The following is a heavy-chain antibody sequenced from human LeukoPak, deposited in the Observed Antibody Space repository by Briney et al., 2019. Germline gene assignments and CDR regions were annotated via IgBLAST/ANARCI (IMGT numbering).Heavy chain of an antibody. D-gene: IGHD3/OR15-3a*01. J-gene: IGHJ4*02. CDR2: TNGSGGRA. V-gene: IGHV3-23*01. Sequence: GGSLRLSCVGSGFTFSLYAMNWVRQTPGKGLEWVSGTNGSGGRAHYADSVKGRFTISRDNSKNTLNLQMNNLRAEDTAIYYCAKGDTVWTFDSWGQGTLVTVSS. CDR1: GFTFSLYA. CDR3: AKGDTVWTFDS.